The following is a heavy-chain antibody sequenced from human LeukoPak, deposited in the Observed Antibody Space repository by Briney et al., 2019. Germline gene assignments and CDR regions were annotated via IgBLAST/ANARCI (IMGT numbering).Heavy chain of an antibody. D-gene: IGHD3-3*01. CDR1: GGSIGSGGYY. CDR3: ARGTPYYDFWSGQSNWFDP. CDR2: IYYSGST. J-gene: IGHJ5*02. Sequence: SETLSLTCTVSGGSIGSGGYYWSWIRQHPGKGLEWIGYIYYSGSTYYNPSLKSRVTISVDTSKNQFSLKLSSVTAADTAVYYCARGTPYYDFWSGQSNWFDPWGQGTLVTVSS. V-gene: IGHV4-31*03.